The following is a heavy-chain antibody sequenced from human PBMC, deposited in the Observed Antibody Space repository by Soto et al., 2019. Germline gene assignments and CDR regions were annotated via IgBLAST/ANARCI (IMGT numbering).Heavy chain of an antibody. J-gene: IGHJ3*02. V-gene: IGHV1-18*01. Sequence: ASVKVSCKASGYTFTSYGISWVRQAPGQGLEWMGWISAYNGNTNYAQKLQGRVTMTTDTSTSTAYMELRSLRSDDTAVYYCASSRDQLLLKGSGGACEIWGQGTMVTV. CDR2: ISAYNGNT. CDR3: ASSRDQLLLKGSGGACEI. D-gene: IGHD2-2*01. CDR1: GYTFTSYG.